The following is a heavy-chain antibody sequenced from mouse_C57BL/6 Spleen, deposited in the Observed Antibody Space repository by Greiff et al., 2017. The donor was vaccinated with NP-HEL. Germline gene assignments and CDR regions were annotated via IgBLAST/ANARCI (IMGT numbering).Heavy chain of an antibody. Sequence: EVQLVESEGGLVQPGSSMKLSCTASGFTFSDYYMAWVRQVPEKGLEWVANINYDGSSTYYLDSLKSRFIISRDNAKNILYLQMSSLKSEDTATYYCAREGVYDYDETGYAMDYWGQGTSVTVSS. D-gene: IGHD2-4*01. V-gene: IGHV5-16*01. J-gene: IGHJ4*01. CDR3: AREGVYDYDETGYAMDY. CDR1: GFTFSDYY. CDR2: INYDGSST.